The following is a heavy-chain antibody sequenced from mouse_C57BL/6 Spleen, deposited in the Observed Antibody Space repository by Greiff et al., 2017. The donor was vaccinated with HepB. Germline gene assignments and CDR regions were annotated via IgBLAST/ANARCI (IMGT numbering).Heavy chain of an antibody. CDR1: GYAFSSSW. D-gene: IGHD2-4*01. V-gene: IGHV1-82*01. CDR2: IYPGDGDT. CDR3: AKGDYDGRRVYYYAMDY. J-gene: IGHJ4*01. Sequence: VQLQQSGPELVKPGASVKISCKASGYAFSSSWMNWVKQRPGKGLEWIGRIYPGDGDTNYNGKFKGKATLTADKSSSTAYMQLSSLTSEDSAVYFCAKGDYDGRRVYYYAMDYWGQGTSVTVSS.